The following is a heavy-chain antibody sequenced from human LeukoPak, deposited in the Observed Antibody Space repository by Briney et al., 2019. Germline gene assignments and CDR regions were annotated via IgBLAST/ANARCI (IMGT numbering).Heavy chain of an antibody. CDR2: ISAYNGNT. Sequence: ASVKVSCKASGYTFTGYYMHWVRQAPVQGLEWMGWISAYNGNTMYAQKFQGRVTMTTDTSTSTAYMELRSLRSDDTAVYYCARDENWNDGGGKGYNWLDPWGQGTLVTVSS. CDR1: GYTFTGYY. V-gene: IGHV1-18*04. D-gene: IGHD1-1*01. CDR3: ARDENWNDGGGKGYNWLDP. J-gene: IGHJ5*02.